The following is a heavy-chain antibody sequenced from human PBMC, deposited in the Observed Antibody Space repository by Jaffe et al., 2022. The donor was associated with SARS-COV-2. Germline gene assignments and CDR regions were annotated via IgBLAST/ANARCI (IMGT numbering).Heavy chain of an antibody. CDR1: GGSISSGSYY. CDR3: ARGSVGIEWYFDL. Sequence: QVQLQESGPGLVKPSQTLSLTCTVSGGSISSGSYYWSWIRQPAGKGLEWIGRIYTTGSTNYNPSLKSRVTISVDTSKNQFSLKVSSVTAADTAVYYCARGSVGIEWYFDLWGRGTLVTVSS. J-gene: IGHJ2*01. CDR2: IYTTGST. V-gene: IGHV4-61*02. D-gene: IGHD7-27*01.